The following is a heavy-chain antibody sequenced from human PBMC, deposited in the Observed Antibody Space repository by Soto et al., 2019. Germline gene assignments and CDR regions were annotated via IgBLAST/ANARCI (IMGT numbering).Heavy chain of an antibody. CDR3: ARRAGYSDASRRSYNWFDP. CDR2: IIPIFGTA. Sequence: GASVKVSCKASGGTFSSYAMSWVRQAPGQGLEWMGGIIPIFGTANYAQKFQGRVTITADESTSTAYMELSSLRSEDTAVYYCARRAGYSDASRRSYNWFDPWGQGTLVTVSS. J-gene: IGHJ5*02. D-gene: IGHD5-18*01. V-gene: IGHV1-69*13. CDR1: GGTFSSYA.